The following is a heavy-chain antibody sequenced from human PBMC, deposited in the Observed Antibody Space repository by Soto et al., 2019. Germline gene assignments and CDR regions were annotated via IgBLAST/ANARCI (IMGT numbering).Heavy chain of an antibody. Sequence: QVQLVQSGAEVKQPGSSVKVSCKASGCTFSNYVVNWVRQAPGQGLEWMGRIIPISGAANYAQTFKGRVTITADKSTSTSFMELRRLRSEDTVVYYCARDMTRVVVHYCDFGGQGTLVTVSS. CDR1: GCTFSNYV. CDR3: ARDMTRVVVHYCDF. D-gene: IGHD4-4*01. CDR2: IIPISGAA. J-gene: IGHJ4*02. V-gene: IGHV1-69*06.